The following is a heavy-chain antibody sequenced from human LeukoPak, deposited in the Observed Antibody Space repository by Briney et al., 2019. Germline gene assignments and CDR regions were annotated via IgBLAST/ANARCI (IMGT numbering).Heavy chain of an antibody. CDR1: GFTFSSYA. D-gene: IGHD2-2*01. CDR2: ISYDGSNK. V-gene: IGHV3-30-3*01. CDR3: AKGADIVVVPAAIPFDY. Sequence: GRSLRLSCAASGFTFSSYAMHWVRQAPGKGLEWVAVISYDGSNKYYADSVKGRFTISRDNSKNTLYLQMNSLRAEDTAVYYCAKGADIVVVPAAIPFDYWGQGTLVTVSS. J-gene: IGHJ4*02.